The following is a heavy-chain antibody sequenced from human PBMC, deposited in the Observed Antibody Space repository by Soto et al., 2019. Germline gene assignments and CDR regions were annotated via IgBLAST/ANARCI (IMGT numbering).Heavy chain of an antibody. CDR2: IIPIFGTA. CDR1: GGTFSSYA. J-gene: IGHJ5*02. Sequence: GASVKVSCKASGGTFSSYAISWVRQAPGQGLEWMGGIIPIFGTANYAQKFQGRVTITADESTSTAYMELSSLRSEDTAVYYCASRYCTNGVCYWGLDPWGQGTLVTVYS. D-gene: IGHD2-8*01. CDR3: ASRYCTNGVCYWGLDP. V-gene: IGHV1-69*13.